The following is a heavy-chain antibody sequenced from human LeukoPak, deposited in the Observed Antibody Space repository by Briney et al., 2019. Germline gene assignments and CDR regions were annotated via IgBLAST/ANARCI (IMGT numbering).Heavy chain of an antibody. Sequence: ASVKVSCKASGYTFTSYYMHWVRQAPGQGLEWMGWISAYNGNTNYAQKLQGRVTMTTDTSTSTAYMELRSLRSDDTAVYYCARDVPQYCSSTSCYTENWFDPWGQGTLVTVSS. CDR1: GYTFTSYY. D-gene: IGHD2-2*02. J-gene: IGHJ5*02. CDR3: ARDVPQYCSSTSCYTENWFDP. V-gene: IGHV1-18*04. CDR2: ISAYNGNT.